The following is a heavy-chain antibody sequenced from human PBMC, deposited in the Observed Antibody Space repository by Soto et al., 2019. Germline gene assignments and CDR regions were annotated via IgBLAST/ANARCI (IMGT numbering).Heavy chain of an antibody. D-gene: IGHD3-10*01. Sequence: EVQLLESGGGLVQPGGSLRLSCAASGFTFSSYAMSWVRQAPGKGLEWVSAISGSGGSTYYADSVKGRFTISRDNSKNRLYLQMNSLRAEDTAVYYCAKDDRATMVRGVIITQNCYYMDVWGKGTTLTVSS. V-gene: IGHV3-23*01. CDR3: AKDDRATMVRGVIITQNCYYMDV. CDR2: ISGSGGST. CDR1: GFTFSSYA. J-gene: IGHJ6*03.